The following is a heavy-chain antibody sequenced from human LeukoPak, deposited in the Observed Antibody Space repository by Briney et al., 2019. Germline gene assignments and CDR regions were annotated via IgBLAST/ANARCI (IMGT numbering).Heavy chain of an antibody. CDR3: ARHRGPAADFFCDY. CDR1: GGSINNYY. D-gene: IGHD2-2*01. CDR2: IYYSGST. V-gene: IGHV4-59*08. J-gene: IGHJ4*02. Sequence: SETLSLTCIVSGGSINNYYWSWIQQPPGKGLEWIGHIYYSGSTDYNPSLKSRVTISVDTSKNQFSLKLNSVTAADTAVYYCARHRGPAADFFCDYWGQGALVTVSS.